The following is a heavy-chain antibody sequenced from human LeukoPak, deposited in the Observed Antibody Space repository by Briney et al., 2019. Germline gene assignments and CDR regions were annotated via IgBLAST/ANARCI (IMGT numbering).Heavy chain of an antibody. V-gene: IGHV4-4*02. CDR3: ARDSVGSSSRYGYFQH. CDR2: IYHSGST. J-gene: IGHJ1*01. Sequence: SGTLSLTCAVSGGSISSSNWWSWVRQPPGKGLEWIGEIYHSGSTNYNPSLKSRVTISVDKSKNQFSLKLSSVTAADTAVCYCARDSVGSSSRYGYFQHWGQGTLVTVSS. D-gene: IGHD6-13*01. CDR1: GGSISSSNW.